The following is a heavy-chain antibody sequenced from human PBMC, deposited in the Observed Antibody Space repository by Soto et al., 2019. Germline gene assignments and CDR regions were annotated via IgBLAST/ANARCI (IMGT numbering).Heavy chain of an antibody. CDR2: ISYDGILK. J-gene: IGHJ6*02. Sequence: GGSLRLSCAASGFTFSAFGMHWVRQAPGKGLEWVAIISYDGILKYYADSVKGRFTISRDTSKGALYLQMNSLRPEDTAVYYCAKDFKVSGGHYGSLNYYYGMDVWGQGTTVNVSS. V-gene: IGHV3-30*18. D-gene: IGHD3-10*01. CDR3: AKDFKVSGGHYGSLNYYYGMDV. CDR1: GFTFSAFG.